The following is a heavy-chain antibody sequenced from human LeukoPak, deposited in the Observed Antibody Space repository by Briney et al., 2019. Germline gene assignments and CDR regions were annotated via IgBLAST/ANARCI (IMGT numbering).Heavy chain of an antibody. CDR2: ISSGGSTI. J-gene: IGHJ4*02. D-gene: IGHD3-3*01. CDR3: AKSFLD. CDR1: GFTFSNYA. Sequence: PGGSLRLSCAASGFTFSNYALNWVRQAPGRGLEWVSHISSGGSTIYYADSVKGRFTISRDNAKNSLYLQMNSLRAEDTAVYYCAKSFLDWGQGTLVTVSS. V-gene: IGHV3-48*03.